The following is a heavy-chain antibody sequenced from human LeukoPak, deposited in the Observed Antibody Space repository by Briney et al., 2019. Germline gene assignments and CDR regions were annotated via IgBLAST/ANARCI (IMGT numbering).Heavy chain of an antibody. J-gene: IGHJ3*02. V-gene: IGHV3-7*01. CDR1: GFTFSGYW. Sequence: GGSLRLSCAASGFTFSGYWMSWVRQAPGKGLEWVASIKDDGSEKYYMDSVKGRLTISRDNAKNSMSLQMNSLRAEDTAVYYCAPLNWVYPDGFDIWGQGTMVTVSS. D-gene: IGHD6-13*01. CDR2: IKDDGSEK. CDR3: APLNWVYPDGFDI.